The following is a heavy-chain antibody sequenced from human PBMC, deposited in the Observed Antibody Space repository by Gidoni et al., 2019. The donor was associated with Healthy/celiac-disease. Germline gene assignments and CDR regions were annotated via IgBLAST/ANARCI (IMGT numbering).Heavy chain of an antibody. CDR1: GFSFSDYY. CDR3: ASEKAFCTGGLCTASNIDK. J-gene: IGHJ4*02. Sequence: QAQLVESGGDLVNPGGSLRLSCAASGFSFSDYYMTWVRQAPGKGLEYISYISSSGKTKNYADSVKGRFTISRDNAKNLLYLQMNSLRVEDTGLYYCASEKAFCTGGLCTASNIDKWGQGTLVTVSS. CDR2: ISSSGKTK. D-gene: IGHD2-8*02. V-gene: IGHV3-11*01.